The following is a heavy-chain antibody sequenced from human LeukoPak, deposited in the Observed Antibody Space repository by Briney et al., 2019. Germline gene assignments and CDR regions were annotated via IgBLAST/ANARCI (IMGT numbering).Heavy chain of an antibody. CDR2: ISYSGYT. V-gene: IGHV4-59*01. CDR3: ARGRNDNGGMFFDS. D-gene: IGHD4-23*01. CDR1: GASIRSYY. Sequence: PSETLSLTCTVSGASIRSYYWSWIRQAPGKGLEWVGFISYSGYTSYSPSLKSRVAISVDTSKSQFSLRLTSMTVADTAIYYCARGRNDNGGMFFDSWAQGTLVTVS. J-gene: IGHJ4*02.